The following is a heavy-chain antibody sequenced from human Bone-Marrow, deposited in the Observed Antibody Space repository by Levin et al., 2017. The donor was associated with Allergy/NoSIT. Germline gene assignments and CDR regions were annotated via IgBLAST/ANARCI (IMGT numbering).Heavy chain of an antibody. J-gene: IGHJ6*02. CDR2: ISHNGKTR. Sequence: GGSLRLSCAASGFSLNNYLIYWVRQAPGRGLEWVALISHNGKTRLYGESVRGRATISRDNAKNTVTLQLNSLRPEDAAIYYCARDSYRDFDSSSDDYSAMDVWGQGTTVTVSS. CDR3: ARDSYRDFDSSSDDYSAMDV. CDR1: GFSLNNYL. V-gene: IGHV3-30*03. D-gene: IGHD3-9*01.